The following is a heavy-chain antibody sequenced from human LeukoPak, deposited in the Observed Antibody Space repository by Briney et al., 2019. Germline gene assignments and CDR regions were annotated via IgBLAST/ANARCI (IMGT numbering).Heavy chain of an antibody. J-gene: IGHJ4*02. CDR3: ARDQRNSGSYRFEY. CDR1: GYTFSGYG. Sequence: ASVKVSCKTSGYTFSGYGISWVRQASGQGLEWMGWITGNNGNTNYAPSLQGRVTMTTDTSTSTAYMELTSLRSDDTAVYYCARDQRNSGSYRFEYWGQGTLVTVSS. D-gene: IGHD1-26*01. V-gene: IGHV1-18*01. CDR2: ITGNNGNT.